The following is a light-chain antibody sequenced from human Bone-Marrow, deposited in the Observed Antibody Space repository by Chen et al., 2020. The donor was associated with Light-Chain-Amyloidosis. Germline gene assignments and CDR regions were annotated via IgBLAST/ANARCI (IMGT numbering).Light chain of an antibody. J-gene: IGKJ5*01. CDR2: AVS. V-gene: IGKV3-11*01. CDR3: QQRSNWPPSIT. CDR1: QSVGTN. Sequence: EIVLTQSPATLSLSPGERATLSCRASQSVGTNLAWYQQKPGQAPRLLIYAVSDRATGIPARFRGSGSGTDFTLTISSIEPADFAVYYCQQRSNWPPSITFGQGTRLDIK.